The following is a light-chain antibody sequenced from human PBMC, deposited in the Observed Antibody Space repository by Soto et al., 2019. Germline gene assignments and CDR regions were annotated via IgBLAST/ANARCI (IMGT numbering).Light chain of an antibody. V-gene: IGKV1-5*03. CDR1: QTISSW. J-gene: IGKJ1*01. CDR2: KAS. Sequence: DIQMTQSPSTLSASERDRVTITCRASQTISSWLAWCQQKPGKAPKLLIYKASTLKSGVPSRFSGSGSGTEFTLTISSLQPDDVATYYCQHYNSYSEAFGQGTKVDIK. CDR3: QHYNSYSEA.